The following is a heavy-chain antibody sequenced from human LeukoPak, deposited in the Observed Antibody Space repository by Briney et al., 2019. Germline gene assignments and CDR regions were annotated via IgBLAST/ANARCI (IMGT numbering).Heavy chain of an antibody. CDR3: ARDRAEYGGNSLGY. CDR2: INPNSGDV. J-gene: IGHJ4*02. D-gene: IGHD4-23*01. V-gene: IGHV1-2*06. CDR1: RYTFTGYY. Sequence: ASVTVSCKASRYTFTGYYMHWVRQAPGQGLEWMGRINPNSGDVNYAQKLQGRVTMTRDTSISTAYMELSRLRSDDTAVYYCARDRAEYGGNSLGYWGQGTLVTVSS.